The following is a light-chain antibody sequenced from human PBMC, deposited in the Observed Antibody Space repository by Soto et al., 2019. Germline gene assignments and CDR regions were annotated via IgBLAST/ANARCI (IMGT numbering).Light chain of an antibody. CDR2: DTS. CDR3: QHTLKWPPT. Sequence: EIVLTQSPGTLSLSPGDRATLSCRASQPVGSAYLAWYRQTLGQAPRPLIYDTSARAAGIPARFSGSGSATEFTLTISSLQSEDFALYYCQHTLKWPPTFGQGTKVDIK. J-gene: IGKJ1*01. CDR1: QPVGSAY. V-gene: IGKV3-15*01.